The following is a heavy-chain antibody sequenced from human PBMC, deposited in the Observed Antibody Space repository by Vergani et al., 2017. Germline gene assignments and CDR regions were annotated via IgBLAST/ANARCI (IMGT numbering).Heavy chain of an antibody. Sequence: QVQLVQSGAEVKKPGSSVTVSCKASGGTFSSYAISWVRQAPGQGLEWMGGTIPIFGTANYAQKFQGRVTITADESSGTAYMELSSLRSEDTAVYYCARRRTLIAAAGTSWFDPWGQGTLVTVSS. CDR3: ARRRTLIAAAGTSWFDP. D-gene: IGHD6-13*01. J-gene: IGHJ5*02. CDR2: TIPIFGTA. V-gene: IGHV1-69*01. CDR1: GGTFSSYA.